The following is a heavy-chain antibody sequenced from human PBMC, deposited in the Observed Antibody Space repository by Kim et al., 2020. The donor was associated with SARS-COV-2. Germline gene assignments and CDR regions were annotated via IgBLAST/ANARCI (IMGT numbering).Heavy chain of an antibody. V-gene: IGHV3-30*18. CDR1: GFTFSSYG. Sequence: GGSLRLSCAASGFTFSSYGMHWVRQAPGKGLEWVAVISYDGSNKYYADSVKGRFTISRDNSKNTLYLQMNSLRAEDTAVYYCAKELWFGEMYYFDYWGQGTLVTVSS. CDR3: AKELWFGEMYYFDY. D-gene: IGHD3-10*01. CDR2: ISYDGSNK. J-gene: IGHJ4*02.